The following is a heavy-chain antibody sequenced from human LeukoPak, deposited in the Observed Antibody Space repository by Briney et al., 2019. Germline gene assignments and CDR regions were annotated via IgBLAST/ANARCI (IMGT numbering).Heavy chain of an antibody. J-gene: IGHJ4*02. CDR1: GGSISGYF. D-gene: IGHD3-10*01. V-gene: IGHV4-59*08. CDR2: IHYSGST. CDR3: ARYGITIVRGGKYYFDS. Sequence: SDTLSLTCTVSGGSISGYFWSWLRQPPGTGLEWIGYIHYSGSTNYHPSLNSRVTISVDTSKSQFSLRLSSVTAADTAVYYCARYGITIVRGGKYYFDSWGQGTLVTVSS.